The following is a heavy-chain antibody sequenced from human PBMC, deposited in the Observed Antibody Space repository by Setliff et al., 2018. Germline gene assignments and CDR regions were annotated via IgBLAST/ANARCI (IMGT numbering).Heavy chain of an antibody. Sequence: GESLKISCAASGFAFSTYWMSWVRQSPGRGLEWVANINQDGSTKYSVDSVKGRFTVSRDNTKNSVYLQMSSLRVEDTAVYYCAREASVNSFDICGQGTTVTVSS. CDR3: AREASVNSFDI. J-gene: IGHJ3*02. CDR1: GFAFSTYW. CDR2: INQDGSTK. V-gene: IGHV3-7*01.